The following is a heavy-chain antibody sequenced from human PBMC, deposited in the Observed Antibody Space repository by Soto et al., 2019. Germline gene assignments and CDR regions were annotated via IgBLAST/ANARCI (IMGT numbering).Heavy chain of an antibody. D-gene: IGHD6-13*01. V-gene: IGHV1-69*06. CDR3: ARGGALSTSWYWGDGLDS. CDR1: RYSFSSHA. Sequence: QVQLEQSGSEVQKSGSSVKVSCKASRYSFSSHAITWVRQAPGQGLEWMGGIIPVFGTPTYAQKFQGRLTISADKSTNTSSLELRSLRSEDTAVYYCARGGALSTSWYWGDGLDSWGQGTQVTVSS. J-gene: IGHJ4*02. CDR2: IIPVFGTP.